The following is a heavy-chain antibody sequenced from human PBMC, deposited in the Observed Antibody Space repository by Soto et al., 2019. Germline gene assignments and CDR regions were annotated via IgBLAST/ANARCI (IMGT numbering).Heavy chain of an antibody. Sequence: QVQLVESGGGVVQPGRSLRLSCAASGFTFSSYGMHWVRQAPGEGLEWVAVISYDGSNKYYADSVKGRFTISRDNSKNTLYLQMYSLRAEDTAVYYCAQDLIAVAGYYFDYWGQGTLVTVSS. V-gene: IGHV3-30*18. CDR1: GFTFSSYG. J-gene: IGHJ4*02. CDR3: AQDLIAVAGYYFDY. D-gene: IGHD6-19*01. CDR2: ISYDGSNK.